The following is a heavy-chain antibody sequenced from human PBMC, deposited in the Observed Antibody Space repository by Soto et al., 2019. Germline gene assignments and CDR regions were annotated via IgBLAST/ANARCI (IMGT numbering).Heavy chain of an antibody. D-gene: IGHD3-16*01. CDR3: GRGWDYYYYYGMDV. V-gene: IGHV4-34*01. CDR1: GGSFSGYY. Sequence: SETLSLTCAVYGGSFSGYYWSWIRQPPGKGLEWIGEINHSGSTNYNPSLKSRVTISVDTSKNQFSLKLSSATAADTAVYYCGRGWDYYYYYGMDVWGQGTTVTVSS. J-gene: IGHJ6*02. CDR2: INHSGST.